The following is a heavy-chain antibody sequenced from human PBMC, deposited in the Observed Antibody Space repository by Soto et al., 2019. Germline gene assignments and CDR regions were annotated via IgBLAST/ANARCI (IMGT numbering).Heavy chain of an antibody. J-gene: IGHJ6*02. D-gene: IGHD3-10*01. Sequence: EVQLVESGGGLVQPGRSLRLSCAASGFTFDDYAMHWVRQAPGKGLEWVSGISWNSGSIGYADSVKGRFTISRDNAKNSLYLQMNSLRAEDTALYYCAKDAMVRGVNNYYYYYGMDVWGQGTTVTVSS. V-gene: IGHV3-9*01. CDR1: GFTFDDYA. CDR3: AKDAMVRGVNNYYYYYGMDV. CDR2: ISWNSGSI.